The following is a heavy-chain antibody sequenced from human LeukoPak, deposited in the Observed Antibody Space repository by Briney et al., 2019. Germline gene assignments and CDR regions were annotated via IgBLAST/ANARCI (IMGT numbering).Heavy chain of an antibody. CDR2: IYYSGST. J-gene: IGHJ3*02. D-gene: IGHD3-3*01. Sequence: SETLSLTCTVSGGSISSYYWSWIRQPPGKGLEWIGYIYYSGSTNYNPSLKSRVTISVDTSKNQFSLKLSSVTAADTAVYYCARARSRTTAPRYDFWSGYPTADAFDIWGQGTMVTVSS. CDR3: ARARSRTTAPRYDFWSGYPTADAFDI. V-gene: IGHV4-59*01. CDR1: GGSISSYY.